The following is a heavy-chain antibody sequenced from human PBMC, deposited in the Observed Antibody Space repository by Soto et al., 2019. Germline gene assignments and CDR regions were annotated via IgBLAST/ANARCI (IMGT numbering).Heavy chain of an antibody. CDR2: IYPGDSDT. V-gene: IGHV5-51*01. Sequence: GESLKISCKGSGYNFINHWIAWVRQMPGKGLEWMGLIYPGDSDTRYGPSFQGQVTISADKSMSTAYLQWSSLQASDTAIYYCVRPHNNAWYDGFDIWGQGTMVTVSS. CDR3: VRPHNNAWYDGFDI. D-gene: IGHD6-13*01. CDR1: GYNFINHW. J-gene: IGHJ3*02.